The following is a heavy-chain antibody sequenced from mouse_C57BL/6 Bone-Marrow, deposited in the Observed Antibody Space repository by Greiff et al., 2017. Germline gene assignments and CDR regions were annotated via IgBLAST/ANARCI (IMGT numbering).Heavy chain of an antibody. CDR1: GYTFTSYG. CDR3: ARWGLPNYSNFYYAMDY. D-gene: IGHD2-5*01. J-gene: IGHJ4*01. CDR2: IYPRSGYT. Sequence: QVQLQQSGAELARPGASVKLSCKASGYTFTSYGISWVKQRTGQGLEWIGEIYPRSGYTYYNEKFKGKATMTADKSSSTAYMELRSLTSEDSAVYFCARWGLPNYSNFYYAMDYWGQGTSVTVSS. V-gene: IGHV1-81*01.